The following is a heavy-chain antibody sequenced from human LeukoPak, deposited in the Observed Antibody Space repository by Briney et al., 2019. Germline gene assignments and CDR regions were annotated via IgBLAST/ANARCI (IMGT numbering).Heavy chain of an antibody. V-gene: IGHV4-34*01. Sequence: SETLSLTCAGYGGSFSGYYWNWIRQPPGKGLEGMGEVNHSGGTKYNPSLTSRVTISLDTSNNPFSLNLNSVTAADTAVYYCATAGLCSSGSCLRSAWFDPWGQGTPVTVSS. J-gene: IGHJ5*02. CDR3: ATAGLCSSGSCLRSAWFDP. CDR2: VNHSGGT. D-gene: IGHD2-15*01. CDR1: GGSFSGYY.